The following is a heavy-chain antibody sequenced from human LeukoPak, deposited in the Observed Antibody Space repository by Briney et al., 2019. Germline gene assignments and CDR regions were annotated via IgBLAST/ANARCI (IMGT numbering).Heavy chain of an antibody. D-gene: IGHD5-18*01. Sequence: GGSLRLSCAASGFTFSSYSMNWVRQAPGKGLEWVSYISSSSLSKYYADSVKGRFTISRDDGENSLYLQMNSLRVEDTAVYYCARDSTPTQLWFRGSFDYWGQGALVTVSS. CDR1: GFTFSSYS. V-gene: IGHV3-48*01. CDR2: ISSSSLSK. CDR3: ARDSTPTQLWFRGSFDY. J-gene: IGHJ4*02.